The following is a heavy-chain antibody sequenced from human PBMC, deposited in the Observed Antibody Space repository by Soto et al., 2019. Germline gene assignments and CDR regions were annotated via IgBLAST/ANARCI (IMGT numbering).Heavy chain of an antibody. J-gene: IGHJ4*02. Sequence: ASVKVSCKASGYKFTEYGVNWVRQAPGEGPEWMGWISPYSANTRYAENFQGRVSMTTDTFTTTAYMELRGLRSDDTAVYYCARGGSRPYSGQRTLVTLSS. CDR1: GYKFTEYG. V-gene: IGHV1-18*04. D-gene: IGHD3-16*01. CDR2: ISPYSANT. CDR3: ARGGSRPY.